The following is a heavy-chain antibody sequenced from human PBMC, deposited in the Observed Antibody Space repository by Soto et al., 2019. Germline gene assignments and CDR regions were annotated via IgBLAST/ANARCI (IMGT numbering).Heavy chain of an antibody. D-gene: IGHD2-2*01. J-gene: IGHJ4*02. CDR2: INHSGST. V-gene: IGHV4-34*01. CDR1: GGSFSGYY. Sequence: PSETLSLTCAVYGGSFSGYYWSWIRQPPGKGLEWIGEINHSGSTNYNPSLKSRVTISVDTSKNQFSLKLSSVTAADTAVYYRARGGAVIVVVPAATVGYFDYWGQGTLVTVS. CDR3: ARGGAVIVVVPAATVGYFDY.